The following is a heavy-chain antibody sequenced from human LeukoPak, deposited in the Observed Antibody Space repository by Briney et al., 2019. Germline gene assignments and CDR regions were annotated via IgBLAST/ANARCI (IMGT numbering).Heavy chain of an antibody. J-gene: IGHJ6*02. CDR3: ARDPRTVYYYYGMDV. CDR2: IYSGGGR. V-gene: IGHV3-66*01. CDR1: GFTVSSYY. Sequence: GGSLRLSCAASGFTVSSYYMSWVRQAPGKGLEWVSVIYSGGGRYYADSVKGRCFIIRENSKNTMYLQMNSLRAEDTAVYYCARDPRTVYYYYGMDVWGQGTTVTVSS.